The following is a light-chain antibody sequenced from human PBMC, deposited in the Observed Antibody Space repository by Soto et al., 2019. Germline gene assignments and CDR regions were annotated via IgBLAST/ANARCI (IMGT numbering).Light chain of an antibody. CDR2: DAS. J-gene: IGKJ1*01. Sequence: DIQMTHSPSTLSASVGDRVTITCRASQSISSWLAWYQQKPGKAPKLLIYDASSLESGVPSRFSGSGSGTGLTLTISSLQPDDFATDYCQQYNSYPWTLGQGAKVDIK. V-gene: IGKV1-5*01. CDR3: QQYNSYPWT. CDR1: QSISSW.